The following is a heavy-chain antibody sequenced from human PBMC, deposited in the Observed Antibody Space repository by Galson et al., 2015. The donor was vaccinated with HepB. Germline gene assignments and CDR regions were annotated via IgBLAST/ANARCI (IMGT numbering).Heavy chain of an antibody. J-gene: IGHJ4*02. D-gene: IGHD3-9*01. Sequence: LRLSCAASGFTFSSYSMNWVRQAPGKGLEWVSSISSSSSYIYYADSVKGRFTISRDNAKNSLYLQMNSLRAEDTAVYYCASPLRYFDLIPGYWGQGTLVTVSS. V-gene: IGHV3-21*01. CDR3: ASPLRYFDLIPGY. CDR1: GFTFSSYS. CDR2: ISSSSSYI.